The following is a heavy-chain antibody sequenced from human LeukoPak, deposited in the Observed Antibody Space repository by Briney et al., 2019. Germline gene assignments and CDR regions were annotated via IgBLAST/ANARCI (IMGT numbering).Heavy chain of an antibody. V-gene: IGHV4-59*03. CDR1: GGSISSYY. J-gene: IGHJ5*02. CDR3: AGGQKGYSSSWYRFDP. Sequence: PSETLSLTCTVSGGSISSYYWSWIRQPPGKGLEWIGYIYYNGITNYNPYLKSRVNISVDTSKTQFSLKMSSVTAAATAVYYCAGGQKGYSSSWYRFDPWGQGALVTVSS. CDR2: IYYNGIT. D-gene: IGHD6-13*01.